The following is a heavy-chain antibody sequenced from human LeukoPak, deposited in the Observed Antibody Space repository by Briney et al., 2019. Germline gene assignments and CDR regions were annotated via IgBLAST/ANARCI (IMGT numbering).Heavy chain of an antibody. Sequence: ASVKVSCKASGYTFTNYGINWVRQAPGQGLEWMGWISAYNGNTNYAQKLQGRVTMTTDTSRSTAYMELRSLRSDDTAVYYCARDLDQYSGRFGGFGHDFWGQGTLVTVSS. CDR1: GYTFTNYG. J-gene: IGHJ4*02. V-gene: IGHV1-18*01. CDR3: ARDLDQYSGRFGGFGHDF. D-gene: IGHD1-26*01. CDR2: ISAYNGNT.